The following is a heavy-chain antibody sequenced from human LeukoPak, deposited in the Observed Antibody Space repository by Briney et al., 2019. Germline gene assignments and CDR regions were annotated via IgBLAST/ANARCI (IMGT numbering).Heavy chain of an antibody. CDR1: GGSIRSYY. V-gene: IGHV4-59*01. Sequence: SETLSLTCTVSGGSIRSYYWSWIRQPPGKGLEWIGYIYYSGSTNYSPSLKSRVTISVDTSENQFSLKLSSVTAADTALYYCARGYGPHTSGWDYWGQGTLVTVSS. D-gene: IGHD6-19*01. CDR2: IYYSGST. CDR3: ARGYGPHTSGWDY. J-gene: IGHJ4*02.